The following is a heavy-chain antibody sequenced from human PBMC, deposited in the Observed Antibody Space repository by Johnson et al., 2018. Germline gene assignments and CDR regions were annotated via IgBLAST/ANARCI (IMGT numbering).Heavy chain of an antibody. Sequence: EVQLVESGGGLVQRGGSLRLSCAASGFTFSSYVMSWVRQAPGKGLEWVSSIRGSGETIYYADSVKGRFTISRDNSKNTGYVQVNSLGAGDKALYYCVKGRELRRSAFDRWGQGTMVTVSS. CDR1: GFTFSSYV. CDR3: VKGRELRRSAFDR. CDR2: IRGSGETI. V-gene: IGHV3-23*04. J-gene: IGHJ3*01. D-gene: IGHD1-26*01.